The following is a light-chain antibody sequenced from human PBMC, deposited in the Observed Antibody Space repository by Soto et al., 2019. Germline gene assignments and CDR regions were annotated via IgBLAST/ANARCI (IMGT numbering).Light chain of an antibody. Sequence: DIQMTQSPSTLSASVGDRVAITCRASQSISTWLAWYQQKPGKAPKLLIFKASTLETGVPSRFSGSGSGTEVTLTISSLQPDDFATYDCQQYNSFSRTFGQGTTLEIK. CDR3: QQYNSFSRT. V-gene: IGKV1-5*03. CDR1: QSISTW. CDR2: KAS. J-gene: IGKJ2*01.